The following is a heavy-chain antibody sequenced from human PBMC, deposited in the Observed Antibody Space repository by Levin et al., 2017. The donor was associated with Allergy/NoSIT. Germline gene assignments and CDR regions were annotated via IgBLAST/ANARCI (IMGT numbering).Heavy chain of an antibody. Sequence: GGSLRLSCAASGFTFSSYAMHWVRQAPGKGLEYVSAISSNGGSTYYANSVKGRFTISRDNSKNTLYLQMGSLRAEDMAVYYCARDHSSGFYYFDYWGQGTLVTVSS. D-gene: IGHD6-19*01. CDR1: GFTFSSYA. J-gene: IGHJ4*02. CDR3: ARDHSSGFYYFDY. V-gene: IGHV3-64*01. CDR2: ISSNGGST.